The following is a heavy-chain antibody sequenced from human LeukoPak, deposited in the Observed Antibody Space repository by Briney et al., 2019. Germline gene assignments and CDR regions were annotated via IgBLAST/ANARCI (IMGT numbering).Heavy chain of an antibody. V-gene: IGHV4-4*07. D-gene: IGHD5-18*01. CDR1: AGSVSSDY. Sequence: SPTLSLTCTLSAGSVSSDYWSWIRQPGGEGLEWIGRIYTSGRTNYNTSLKSRVTMSVDTSKNQFSLKLSSVTAVDTAVYYCASGIQVFDYWGQGTLVTVSS. CDR3: ASGIQVFDY. J-gene: IGHJ4*02. CDR2: IYTSGRT.